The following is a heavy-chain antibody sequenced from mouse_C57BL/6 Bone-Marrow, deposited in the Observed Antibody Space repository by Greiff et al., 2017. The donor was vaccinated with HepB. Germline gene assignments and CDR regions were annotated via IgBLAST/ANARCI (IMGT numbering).Heavy chain of an antibody. Sequence: VQLQQSGAGLVKPGASVKISCKASGYAFSSYWMNWVKQRPGKGLEWIGQIYPGDGDTNYNGKFKGKATLTADKSPSTAYMQLSSLTSEDSAVYFCARSRYYGSSRYFDVWGTGTTVTVSS. CDR1: GYAFSSYW. J-gene: IGHJ1*03. D-gene: IGHD1-1*01. CDR3: ARSRYYGSSRYFDV. V-gene: IGHV1-80*01. CDR2: IYPGDGDT.